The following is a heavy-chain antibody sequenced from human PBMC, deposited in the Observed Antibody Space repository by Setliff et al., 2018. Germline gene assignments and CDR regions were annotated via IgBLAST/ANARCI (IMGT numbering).Heavy chain of an antibody. CDR3: ARAFIVAPTLFFRRRKGNYMDV. CDR1: GDSISSRTYY. Sequence: SETLSLTCTVSGDSISSRTYYWSWIRQPAGKGLEWIGHIYTSWGTIYNPSLKSRLTISLDTSKNQFSLTLSSVTAADTAVYYCARAFIVAPTLFFRRRKGNYMDVWGKGTTVTVSS. D-gene: IGHD2-21*01. J-gene: IGHJ6*03. CDR2: IYTSWGT. V-gene: IGHV4-61*09.